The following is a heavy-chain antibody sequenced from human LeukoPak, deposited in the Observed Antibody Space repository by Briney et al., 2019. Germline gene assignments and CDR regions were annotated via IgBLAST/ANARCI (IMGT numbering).Heavy chain of an antibody. V-gene: IGHV1-2*02. Sequence: ASVTVSYKASGYTFTTYYIHWVRQAPGQGLEGMGWVNPNNGGTYYTQKFQGRVTMTRDTSISTAYMEVNRLTYDDTAVYYCARGEGSSWFDSWGQGTLVTVSS. CDR3: ARGEGSSWFDS. J-gene: IGHJ5*01. CDR2: VNPNNGGT. D-gene: IGHD6-13*01. CDR1: GYTFTTYY.